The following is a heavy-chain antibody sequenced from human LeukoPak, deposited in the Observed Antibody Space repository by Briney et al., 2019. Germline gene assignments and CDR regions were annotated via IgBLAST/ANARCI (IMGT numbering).Heavy chain of an antibody. Sequence: GGSLRLSCAASGFTVSSDYMSWVRQAPGKGLEWVSGIYSGGSTYYADSVKGRLTISRDNSKNTLYLQMNSLRAEDPAVYYRARAPNTVLGAFDIWGQGTMVTVSS. D-gene: IGHD3-16*01. J-gene: IGHJ3*02. CDR1: GFTVSSDY. CDR3: ARAPNTVLGAFDI. V-gene: IGHV3-66*02. CDR2: IYSGGST.